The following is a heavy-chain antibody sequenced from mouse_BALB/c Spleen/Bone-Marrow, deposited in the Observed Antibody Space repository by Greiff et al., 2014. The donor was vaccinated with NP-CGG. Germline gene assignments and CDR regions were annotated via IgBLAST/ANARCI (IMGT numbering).Heavy chain of an antibody. V-gene: IGHV5-6-3*01. D-gene: IGHD1-1*01. CDR3: ARDGSSYEGNYFDY. CDR1: GFTFSSYG. Sequence: VQLQQSGGGLVQPGGSLKLSCAASGFTFSSYGMSWVRQTPDKRLELVATINSNGGSTYYPDSVKGRFTISRDNAENTLYLQMSSLKSEDTAMYYCARDGSSYEGNYFDYWGQGTTLTVSS. CDR2: INSNGGST. J-gene: IGHJ2*01.